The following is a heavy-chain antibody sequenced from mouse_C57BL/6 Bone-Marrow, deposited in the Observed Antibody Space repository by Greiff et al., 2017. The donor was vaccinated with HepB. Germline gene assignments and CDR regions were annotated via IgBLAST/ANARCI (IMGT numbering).Heavy chain of an antibody. CDR3: ARHGEVYYYGSSDYFDY. Sequence: QVHVKQSGAELVKPGASVKLSCKASGYTFTEYTIHWVKQRSGQGLEWIGWFYPGSGSIKYNEKFKDKATLTADKSSSTVYMELSRLTSEDSAVYFCARHGEVYYYGSSDYFDYWGQGTTLTVSS. D-gene: IGHD1-1*01. CDR2: FYPGSGSI. CDR1: GYTFTEYT. V-gene: IGHV1-62-2*01. J-gene: IGHJ2*01.